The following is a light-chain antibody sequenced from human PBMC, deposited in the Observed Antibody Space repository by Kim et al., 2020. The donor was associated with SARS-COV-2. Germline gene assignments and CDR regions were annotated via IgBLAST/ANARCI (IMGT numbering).Light chain of an antibody. Sequence: DIRMTQSPSSLSASVGDKVTITCRASQGIHKSLAWYQQKTGKVPKLLVYGTSALAAGVPSRFSGSGSGAEYILTISSLQPEDLATYYCQQYFDTPITFGLGTRLELN. CDR1: QGIHKS. CDR3: QQYFDTPIT. CDR2: GTS. V-gene: IGKV1-NL1*01. J-gene: IGKJ5*01.